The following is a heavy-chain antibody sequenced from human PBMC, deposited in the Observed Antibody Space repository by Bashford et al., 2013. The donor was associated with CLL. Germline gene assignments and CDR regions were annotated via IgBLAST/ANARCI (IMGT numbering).Heavy chain of an antibody. Sequence: STNYNPSLKSRVTISVDTSKNQFSLKLSSVTAADTAVYYCARGPMIVVVINPGEPYYYYYYGMDVWGQGTTVTVSS. CDR2: ST. CDR3: ARGPMIVVVINPGEPYYYYYYGMDV. D-gene: IGHD3-22*01. V-gene: IGHV4-34*01. J-gene: IGHJ6*02.